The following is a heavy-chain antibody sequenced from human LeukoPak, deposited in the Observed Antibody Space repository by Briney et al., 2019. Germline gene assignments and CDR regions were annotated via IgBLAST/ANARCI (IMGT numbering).Heavy chain of an antibody. CDR2: ISAYNGNT. Sequence: ASVKVSCKASGYTFTSYGISWVRQASGQGLEWMGWISAYNGNTNYAQKLQGRVTMTTDTSTSTAYMELRSLRSDDTAVYYCARGPLYYYDSSGPDAFDIWGQGTMVTVSS. V-gene: IGHV1-18*01. CDR3: ARGPLYYYDSSGPDAFDI. D-gene: IGHD3-22*01. J-gene: IGHJ3*02. CDR1: GYTFTSYG.